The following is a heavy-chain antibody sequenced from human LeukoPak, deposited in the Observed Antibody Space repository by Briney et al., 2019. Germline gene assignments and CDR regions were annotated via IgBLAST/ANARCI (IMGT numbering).Heavy chain of an antibody. CDR3: ARRLLGSSKRGAFDI. D-gene: IGHD6-6*01. CDR2: IYYSGST. J-gene: IGHJ3*02. V-gene: IGHV4-59*08. CDR1: GGSISSYY. Sequence: PSETLSLTCTVSGGSISSYYWSWIRQPPGKGLEWIGYIYYSGSTNYNPSLKSRVTISVDTPKNQFSLKLSSVTAADTAVYYCARRLLGSSKRGAFDIWGQGTMVTVSS.